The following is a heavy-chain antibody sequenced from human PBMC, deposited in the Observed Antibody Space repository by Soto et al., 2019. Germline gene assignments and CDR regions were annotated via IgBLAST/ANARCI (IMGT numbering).Heavy chain of an antibody. CDR2: IFSNDEK. CDR1: GFSLSNARMG. J-gene: IGHJ6*03. V-gene: IGHV2-26*01. Sequence: TLTCTVSGFSLSNARMGVSWIRQPPGKTLEWLAHIFSNDEKSYSTSLKSRLTISKDTSKSQVVLTMTNMDPVDTATYYCARMRAWRPLAGYYYMDVWGKGTTVTVSS. D-gene: IGHD3-3*01. CDR3: ARMRAWRPLAGYYYMDV.